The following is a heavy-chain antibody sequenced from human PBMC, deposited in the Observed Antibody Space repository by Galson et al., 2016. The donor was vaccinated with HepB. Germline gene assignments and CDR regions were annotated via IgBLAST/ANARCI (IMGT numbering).Heavy chain of an antibody. D-gene: IGHD3-10*01. CDR2: IYPGDSDT. CDR1: GYSFTNHW. Sequence: QSGAEVKKPGESLKISCKGSGYSFTNHWIGWVRQMLGKGLEWMGTIYPGDSDTRYSPSSQGQVTISADKSISAAYLQWNSLKASDTAIYYCARRSSDAFDIWGQGTMVTVS. J-gene: IGHJ3*02. V-gene: IGHV5-51*01. CDR3: ARRSSDAFDI.